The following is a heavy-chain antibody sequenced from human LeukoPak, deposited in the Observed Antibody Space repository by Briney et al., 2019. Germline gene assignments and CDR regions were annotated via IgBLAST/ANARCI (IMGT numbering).Heavy chain of an antibody. Sequence: PGGSLRLSCAASGFTFSSYWMSWVRQAPGKGQEWVANIKQDGSEKYYVDSVKGRFTISRDNAKNSLYLQMNSLRAEDTAVYYCARTGSSVHFDYWGQGTLVTVSS. CDR1: GFTFSSYW. J-gene: IGHJ4*02. CDR3: ARTGSSVHFDY. V-gene: IGHV3-7*01. CDR2: IKQDGSEK. D-gene: IGHD2-15*01.